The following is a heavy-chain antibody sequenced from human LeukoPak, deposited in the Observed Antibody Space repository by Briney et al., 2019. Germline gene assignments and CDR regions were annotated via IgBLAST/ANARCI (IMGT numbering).Heavy chain of an antibody. CDR1: GYTFTSYY. D-gene: IGHD3-16*02. V-gene: IGHV1-46*01. J-gene: IGHJ4*02. Sequence: ASVKVSCKASGYTFTSYYMHWVRQAPGQGLEWMRIINPSGGSTSYAQKFQGRVTMTRDTSTSTVYIELSSLRYEDTAVYYCARVGVWGSYRYPAPLDYWGQGTLVTVSS. CDR3: ARVGVWGSYRYPAPLDY. CDR2: INPSGGST.